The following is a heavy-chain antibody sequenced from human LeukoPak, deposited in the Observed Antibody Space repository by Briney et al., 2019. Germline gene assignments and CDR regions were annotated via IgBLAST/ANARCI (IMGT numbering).Heavy chain of an antibody. CDR2: INPNSGGT. J-gene: IGHJ4*02. CDR3: ETSDIVVVPAPSTPDY. D-gene: IGHD2-2*01. CDR1: GYTFTGYY. Sequence: VASVKVSCKASGYTFTGYYMHWVRQAPGQGLEWMGWINPNSGGTSYAQKFQGRVTMTRDTSISTAYMELSRLRSDDTAVYYCETSDIVVVPAPSTPDYWGQGTLVTVSS. V-gene: IGHV1-2*02.